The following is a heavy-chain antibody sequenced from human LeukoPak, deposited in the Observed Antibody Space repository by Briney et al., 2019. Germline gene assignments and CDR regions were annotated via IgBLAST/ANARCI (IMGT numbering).Heavy chain of an antibody. Sequence: GGSLRLSCAASGFTFDDYAMHWARHAPGKGLEWVSGISWNSGSIGYADSVKGRFTISRDNAKNSLYLQMNSLRAEDTALYYCAKDKSRRTLTRYFDLWGRGTLVTVSS. CDR2: ISWNSGSI. V-gene: IGHV3-9*01. J-gene: IGHJ2*01. CDR1: GFTFDDYA. CDR3: AKDKSRRTLTRYFDL. D-gene: IGHD3-16*01.